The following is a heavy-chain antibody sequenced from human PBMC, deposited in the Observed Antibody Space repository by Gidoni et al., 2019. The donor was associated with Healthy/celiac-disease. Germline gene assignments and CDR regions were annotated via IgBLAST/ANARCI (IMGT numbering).Heavy chain of an antibody. J-gene: IGHJ4*02. CDR3: AREANEAVAVN. V-gene: IGHV1-69*09. Sequence: QVQLVQSGAEVKKTGSWVKVSCKASGGTFSSYAISWVRQAPGQGLEWMGRIIPILGIANYAQKFQGRVTITADKSTSTAYMELSSLRSEDTAVYYCAREANEAVAVNWGQGTLVTVSS. CDR2: IIPILGIA. D-gene: IGHD6-19*01. CDR1: GGTFSSYA.